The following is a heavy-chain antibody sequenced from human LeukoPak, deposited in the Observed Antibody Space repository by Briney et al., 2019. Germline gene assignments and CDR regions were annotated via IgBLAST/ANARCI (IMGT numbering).Heavy chain of an antibody. Sequence: PGGSLRLSCAASGFTVSRNYMSWVRQAPGRGLEWVSIYYSGGSTYYADSVKGRFTISRDNSKNTLYLQMNSLRAEDTAVYYCARAERRDLLGWVFDVWGRGTVVTVSS. CDR3: ARAERRDLLGWVFDV. CDR2: YYSGGST. J-gene: IGHJ3*01. D-gene: IGHD1-26*01. V-gene: IGHV3-66*01. CDR1: GFTVSRNY.